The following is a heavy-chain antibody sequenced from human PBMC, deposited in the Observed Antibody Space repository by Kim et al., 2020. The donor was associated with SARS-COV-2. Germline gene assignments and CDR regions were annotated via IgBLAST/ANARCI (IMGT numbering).Heavy chain of an antibody. J-gene: IGHJ3*02. CDR3: ASGLGYGDGDAFDI. CDR1: GGSISSSNW. CDR2: IYHSGST. Sequence: SETLSLTCAVSGGSISSSNWWSWVRQPPGKGLEWIGEIYHSGSTNYNPSLKSRVTISLDKSKNQFSLKVSSVTAEDTAVYYCASGLGYGDGDAFDIWGQGTMVNVSS. V-gene: IGHV4-4*02. D-gene: IGHD4-17*01.